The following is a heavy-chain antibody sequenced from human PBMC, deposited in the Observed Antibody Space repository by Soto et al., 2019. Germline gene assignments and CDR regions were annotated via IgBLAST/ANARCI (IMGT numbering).Heavy chain of an antibody. D-gene: IGHD6-19*01. V-gene: IGHV4-34*01. CDR3: ARAPYSSGFNPGHYYYGMDV. Sequence: WIRQPPGKGLECIGEINHSGSTNYNPSLKSRVTIAVDTSKNQFSLKLSSVTAADTAVYYCARAPYSSGFNPGHYYYGMDVWGQGTTVTVSS. CDR2: INHSGST. J-gene: IGHJ6*02.